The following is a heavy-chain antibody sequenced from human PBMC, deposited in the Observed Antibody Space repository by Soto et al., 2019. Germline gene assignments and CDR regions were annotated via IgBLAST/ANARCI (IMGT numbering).Heavy chain of an antibody. J-gene: IGHJ6*02. CDR1: GYTFTSYG. CDR3: ARGDYYDSSGYTTGPGYYYYGMDV. D-gene: IGHD3-22*01. Sequence: ASVKVSCKASGYTFTSYGISWVRQAPGQGLEWMGWISAYNGNTNYAQKLQGRVTMTTDTSTSTAYMELRSLRSDDTAEYYCARGDYYDSSGYTTGPGYYYYGMDVWGQGTTVTVSS. CDR2: ISAYNGNT. V-gene: IGHV1-18*01.